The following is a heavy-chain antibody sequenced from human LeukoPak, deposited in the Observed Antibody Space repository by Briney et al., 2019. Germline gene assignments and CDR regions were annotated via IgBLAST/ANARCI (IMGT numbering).Heavy chain of an antibody. CDR1: GFTFSSYE. Sequence: PGGSLRLSCAASGFTFSSYEMNWVRQAPGKGLEWVSYISSSGSTIYYADSVKGRFTISRDNAKNSLYLQMNSLRAEDTAVYYCAGKGGRRYFDWLPSGPSDYWGQGTLVTVSS. CDR3: AGKGGRRYFDWLPSGPSDY. CDR2: ISSSGSTI. J-gene: IGHJ4*02. V-gene: IGHV3-48*03. D-gene: IGHD3-9*01.